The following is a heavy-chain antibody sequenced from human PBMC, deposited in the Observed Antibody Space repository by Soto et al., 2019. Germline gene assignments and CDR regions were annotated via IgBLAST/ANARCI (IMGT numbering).Heavy chain of an antibody. J-gene: IGHJ4*02. D-gene: IGHD4-17*01. CDR2: INHSGST. CDR1: GGSFSGYY. CDR3: ERRYGPGFDY. V-gene: IGHV4-34*01. Sequence: SETLSLTCAVYGGSFSGYYWSWIRQPPGKGLEWIGEINHSGSTNYNPSLKSRVTISVDTSKNQFSLKLSSVTAADTAVYYCERRYGPGFDYWGQGTMVTVSS.